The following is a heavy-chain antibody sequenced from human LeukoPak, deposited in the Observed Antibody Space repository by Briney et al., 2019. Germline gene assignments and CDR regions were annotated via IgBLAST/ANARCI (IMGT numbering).Heavy chain of an antibody. CDR2: INPSGGST. D-gene: IGHD2-21*02. CDR3: ARALEVTDAFDI. Sequence: GASVKVSCKASGYTFTNYYIHWVRQAPGQGLECMGIINPSGGSTSYAQKFQGRVTMTRDTSISTAYMELSRLRSDDTAVYYCARALEVTDAFDIWGQGTMVTVSS. V-gene: IGHV1-46*01. CDR1: GYTFTNYY. J-gene: IGHJ3*02.